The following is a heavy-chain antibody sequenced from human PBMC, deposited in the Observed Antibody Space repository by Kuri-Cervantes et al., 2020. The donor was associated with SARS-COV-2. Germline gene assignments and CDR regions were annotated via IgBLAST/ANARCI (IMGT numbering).Heavy chain of an antibody. CDR1: GGTFSSYT. D-gene: IGHD2-15*01. CDR3: ARGRRRPIYDFYYYMDV. J-gene: IGHJ6*03. Sequence: SVKVSCKASGGTFSSYTISWVRQAPGQGLEWMGGIIPIFGTANYAQKFQGRVTITADKSTSTAYMELSSLRSDDTAVYYCARGRRRPIYDFYYYMDVWGKGTTVTVSS. V-gene: IGHV1-69*06. CDR2: IIPIFGTA.